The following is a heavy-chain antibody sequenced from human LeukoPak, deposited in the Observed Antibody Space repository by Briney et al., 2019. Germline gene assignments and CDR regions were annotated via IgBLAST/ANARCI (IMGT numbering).Heavy chain of an antibody. CDR2: IIPILGIA. CDR1: GGTFSSYA. V-gene: IGHV1-69*04. D-gene: IGHD3-22*01. Sequence: SVKVSCKASGGTFSSYAISWVRQAPGQGLEWMGRIIPILGIANYAQKFQGRVTITADKSTSTAYMELSSLRSEDTAVYYCARGGDYYDSSGSDYWSQGTLVTVSS. CDR3: ARGGDYYDSSGSDY. J-gene: IGHJ4*02.